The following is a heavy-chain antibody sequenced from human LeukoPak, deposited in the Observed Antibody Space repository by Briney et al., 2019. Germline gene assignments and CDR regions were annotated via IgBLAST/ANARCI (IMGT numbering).Heavy chain of an antibody. J-gene: IGHJ4*02. CDR1: GGSLSNYY. D-gene: IGHD3-9*01. V-gene: IGHV4-59*01. CDR3: ARMPDILTGLDS. Sequence: SETLSPTCTVSGGSLSNYYWNWIRQPPGKGLEWIAYIYYSGSTNYNPSLKSRVTISLDTSKNQFSLKLSSVTTADTAVYYCARMPDILTGLDSWGQGTLVTVSS. CDR2: IYYSGST.